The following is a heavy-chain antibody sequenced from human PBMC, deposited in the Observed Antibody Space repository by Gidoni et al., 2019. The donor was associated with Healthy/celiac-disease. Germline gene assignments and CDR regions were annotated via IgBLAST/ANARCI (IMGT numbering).Heavy chain of an antibody. V-gene: IGHV6-1*01. CDR3: ARDSEGQGWLQSFDYFDY. CDR1: GDSVSSNSAA. D-gene: IGHD5-12*01. Sequence: QVQLQQSGPGLVKPSQTLSLTCAISGDSVSSNSAAWHWIRQSPSRGLEWLGRTYYRSKWYNDYAVSVKSRITINPDTSKNQFSLQLNSVTPEDTAVYYCARDSEGQGWLQSFDYFDYWGQGTLVTVSS. CDR2: TYYRSKWYN. J-gene: IGHJ4*02.